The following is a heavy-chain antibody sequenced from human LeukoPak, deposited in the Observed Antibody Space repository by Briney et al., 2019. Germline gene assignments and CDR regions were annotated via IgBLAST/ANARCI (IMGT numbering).Heavy chain of an antibody. CDR2: INHIGST. J-gene: IGHJ5*02. CDR3: ARGGVVPAATKYNGFDP. Sequence: SETLSLTCAVYGGSSSGYYWSWIRHPPGKGLEWIGEINHIGSTNYNPSLTSRVTISVDTSKNQFYLKLSSVTAAETAVYYCARGGVVPAATKYNGFDPWGQGTLVTVSS. CDR1: GGSSSGYY. D-gene: IGHD2-2*01. V-gene: IGHV4-34*01.